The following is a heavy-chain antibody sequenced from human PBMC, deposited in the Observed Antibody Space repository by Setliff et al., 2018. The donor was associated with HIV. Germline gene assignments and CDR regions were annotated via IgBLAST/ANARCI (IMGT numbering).Heavy chain of an antibody. CDR1: EGTFSSYA. CDR3: GRWGHGYNSYDH. J-gene: IGHJ4*02. CDR2: INPLLGTT. Sequence: SVKVSCKTSEGTFSSYAISWVRQAPGQGLEWVGGINPLLGTTNFAKKFQGRVTMTADEFPFMVYMELSSLTAADTAVYYCGRWGHGYNSYDHWGQGTLVTVSS. D-gene: IGHD5-12*01. V-gene: IGHV1-69*13.